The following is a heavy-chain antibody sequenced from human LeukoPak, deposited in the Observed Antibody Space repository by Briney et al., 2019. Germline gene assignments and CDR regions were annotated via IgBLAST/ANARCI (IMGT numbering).Heavy chain of an antibody. Sequence: PGGSLRLSCAASGFTFSSYGMHWVRQAPGKGLEWVAFIRYDGSNKYYADSVKGRFTISRDNSKNTLYLQMNSLRAEDTAVYYCAKNPPNVVSGYYFDYWGQGTLVTVSS. CDR1: GFTFSSYG. CDR2: IRYDGSNK. D-gene: IGHD2-15*01. V-gene: IGHV3-30*02. J-gene: IGHJ4*02. CDR3: AKNPPNVVSGYYFDY.